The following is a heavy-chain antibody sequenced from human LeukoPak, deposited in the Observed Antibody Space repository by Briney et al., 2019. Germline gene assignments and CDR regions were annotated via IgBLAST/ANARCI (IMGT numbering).Heavy chain of an antibody. J-gene: IGHJ6*03. Sequence: GGSLRLSCVASGFIFSGHAMNWVRQAPGEGLDWVSAISTSGGSTYYSDSVKGRFTISRDNSKNTLYLQMNSLSAEDTAVYYCAKALRTGDSAPYYYMDVWGKGTTVTVSS. D-gene: IGHD7-27*01. CDR3: AKALRTGDSAPYYYMDV. CDR1: GFIFSGHA. V-gene: IGHV3-23*01. CDR2: ISTSGGST.